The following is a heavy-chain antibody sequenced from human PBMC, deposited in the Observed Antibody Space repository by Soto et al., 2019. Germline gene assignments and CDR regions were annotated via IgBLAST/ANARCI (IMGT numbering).Heavy chain of an antibody. CDR1: GFTFSSYW. V-gene: IGHV3-7*01. CDR2: IKQDGSEK. D-gene: IGHD4-17*01. CDR3: AREAGDYGDFYYYYYRMDV. J-gene: IGHJ6*02. Sequence: GGSLRLSCAASGFTFSSYWMRWVRQAPGKGLEWVANIKQDGSEKYYVDSVKGRFTISRDNAKNSLYLQMNSLRAEDTAVYYCAREAGDYGDFYYYYYRMDVWVQGTTVTVSS.